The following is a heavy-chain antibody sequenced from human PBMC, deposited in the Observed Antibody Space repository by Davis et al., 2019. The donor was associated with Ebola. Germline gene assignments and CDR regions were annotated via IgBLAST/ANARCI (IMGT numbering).Heavy chain of an antibody. V-gene: IGHV1-3*01. J-gene: IGHJ5*02. CDR2: INAGNGNT. Sequence: ASVKVSCKASGYTFTSYAMHWVRQAPGQRLEWMGWINAGNGNTKYSQKFQGRVTITRDTSASTAYMELSSLRSEDTAVYYCARSQRYVVNWFDPWGQGTLVTVSS. D-gene: IGHD2-15*01. CDR3: ARSQRYVVNWFDP. CDR1: GYTFTSYA.